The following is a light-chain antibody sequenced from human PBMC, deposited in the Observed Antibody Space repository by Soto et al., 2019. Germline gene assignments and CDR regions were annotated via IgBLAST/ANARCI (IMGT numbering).Light chain of an antibody. CDR3: QQRHMWPIT. J-gene: IGKJ5*01. CDR1: QSISSY. V-gene: IGKV1-39*01. Sequence: DIQMTRLPSPLPASEGDRSPITSRASQSISSYLNWYQQKPGKAPKLLIYAASSLQSGVPSRFSGSGSGTDFTLTISSLEPEDSAVYYCQQRHMWPITFGQGTRLEIK. CDR2: AAS.